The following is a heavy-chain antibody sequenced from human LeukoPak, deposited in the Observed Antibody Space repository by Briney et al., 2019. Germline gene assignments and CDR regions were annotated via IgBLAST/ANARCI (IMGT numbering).Heavy chain of an antibody. CDR1: GFTFRSYA. CDR3: VKGGIAAADNYFDY. Sequence: GGSLRLSCSASGFTFRSYAMHWVRQAPGKGLESVSAISGNGDSTYYADSVKGTFTISRDNSKNTLYLQMSSLRAEDTAVYYCVKGGIAAADNYFDYSGQGTLVTVSS. J-gene: IGHJ4*02. CDR2: ISGNGDST. V-gene: IGHV3-64D*06. D-gene: IGHD6-13*01.